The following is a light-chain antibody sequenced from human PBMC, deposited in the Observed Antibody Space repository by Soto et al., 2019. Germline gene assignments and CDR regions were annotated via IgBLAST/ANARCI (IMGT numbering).Light chain of an antibody. J-gene: IGKJ1*01. V-gene: IGKV3-15*01. CDR2: GAS. CDR3: QHYNSYSEA. Sequence: VMTQFPSTLPVSPGERVTLSCRASQSLRIELAWYQQVPGKAPRLLIFGASSWATGIPDRFSGSGSGTEFTLTISSLQPDDFATYYCQHYNSYSEAFGQGTKVDIK. CDR1: QSLRIE.